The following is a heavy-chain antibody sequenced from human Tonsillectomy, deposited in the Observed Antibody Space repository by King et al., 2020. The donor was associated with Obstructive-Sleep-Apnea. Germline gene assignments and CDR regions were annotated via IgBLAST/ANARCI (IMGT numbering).Heavy chain of an antibody. J-gene: IGHJ4*02. CDR1: GFTFRRYA. D-gene: IGHD3-22*01. CDR2: ISSDGSNK. Sequence: VPLVPSGGGVFQPWRSLRLSCAASGFTFRRYAMPWVRQAPGKGLEWVAVISSDGSNKYYADSVKGRFTISRAHSKNTLYLQMNRLRAEDTAVFYCARDRWEVVLTSGYCDYGGQGTLVTVSS. V-gene: IGHV3-30*04. CDR3: ARDRWEVVLTSGYCDY.